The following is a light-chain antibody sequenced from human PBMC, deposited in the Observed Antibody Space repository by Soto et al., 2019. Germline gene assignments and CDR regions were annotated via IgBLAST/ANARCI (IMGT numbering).Light chain of an antibody. CDR3: QQYGNSPPFT. CDR2: GAS. J-gene: IGKJ3*01. CDR1: QSVASTY. V-gene: IGKV3-20*01. Sequence: PGERATLSCRASQSVASTYLAWYQQKPGQAPRLLIYGASSRATGIPDRFSGSGSGTDFTLTISRLEPEDFAVYYCQQYGNSPPFTFGPGTKVDIK.